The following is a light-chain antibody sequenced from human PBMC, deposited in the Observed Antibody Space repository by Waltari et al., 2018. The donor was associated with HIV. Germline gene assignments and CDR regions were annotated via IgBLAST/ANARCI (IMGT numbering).Light chain of an antibody. CDR1: QSGSGN. CDR3: RQYIHWPPYT. Sequence: LTQSPVTLSVSPGDRVTLSCRASQSGSGNLAWYQPKPGQAPRLLIYGASSRATGIPGRFSGSGSGTHYTLTIANLQSEDAAVYYCRQYIHWPPYTFGQGTKLEIK. V-gene: IGKV3-15*01. J-gene: IGKJ2*01. CDR2: GAS.